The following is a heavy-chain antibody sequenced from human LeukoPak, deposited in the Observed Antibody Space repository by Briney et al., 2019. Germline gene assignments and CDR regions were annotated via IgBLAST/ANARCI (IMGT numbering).Heavy chain of an antibody. V-gene: IGHV3-21*03. CDR3: AKVPPYMTTVTTLDY. CDR2: TSSSSSYI. CDR1: GFTLSRYC. J-gene: IGHJ4*02. D-gene: IGHD4-17*01. Sequence: PGGSLTLSCAASGFTLSRYCMNWVRQAPGQGLEWVASTSSSSSYIYYADSVKGRFTISRDNAKNSLYLQMNRLRAEDTAVYYCAKVPPYMTTVTTLDYWGQGTLVTVSS.